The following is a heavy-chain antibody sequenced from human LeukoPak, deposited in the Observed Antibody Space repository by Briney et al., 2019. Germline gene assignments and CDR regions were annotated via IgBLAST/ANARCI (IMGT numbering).Heavy chain of an antibody. D-gene: IGHD6-6*01. J-gene: IGHJ6*03. Sequence: ALVKVSCKVSGYTLTELSMHWVRQAPGKGLEWMGGFDPEDGETIYAQKFQGRVSMTEDTSTDTAYMELSSLRSEDTAVYYCATDRRIAARPRYYYYMDVWGKGTTVTVSS. CDR3: ATDRRIAARPRYYYYMDV. V-gene: IGHV1-24*01. CDR2: FDPEDGET. CDR1: GYTLTELS.